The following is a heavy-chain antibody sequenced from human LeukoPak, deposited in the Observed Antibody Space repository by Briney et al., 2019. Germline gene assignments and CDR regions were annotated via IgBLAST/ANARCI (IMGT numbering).Heavy chain of an antibody. CDR3: ARASGYAFDI. CDR1: GFTFDNYG. CDR2: ISWDSGSI. J-gene: IGHJ3*02. V-gene: IGHV3-9*01. Sequence: SLRLSCAASGFTFDNYGMSWVRQAPGKGLEWVSHISWDSGSIDYADSVKGRFTISKDNAKNSLYLQMNSLRTEDTALYYCARASGYAFDIWGQGTMVTVSS. D-gene: IGHD5-12*01.